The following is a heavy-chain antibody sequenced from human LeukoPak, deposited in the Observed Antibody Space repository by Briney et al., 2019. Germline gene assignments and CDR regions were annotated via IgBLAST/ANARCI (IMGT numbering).Heavy chain of an antibody. J-gene: IGHJ3*02. D-gene: IGHD3-3*01. V-gene: IGHV3-48*03. CDR1: GFTFSSYE. CDR3: ARERASTNYYDPYHDAFDI. Sequence: PGGSLRLSCAASGFTFSSYEMNWVRQAPGKGLEWVSYISSSGSTIYYADSVKGRFTISRDNAKSSLYLQMNSLRAEDTAVYYCARERASTNYYDPYHDAFDIWGQGTMVTVSS. CDR2: ISSSGSTI.